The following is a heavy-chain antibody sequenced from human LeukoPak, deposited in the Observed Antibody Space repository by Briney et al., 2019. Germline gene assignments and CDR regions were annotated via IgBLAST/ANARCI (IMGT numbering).Heavy chain of an antibody. D-gene: IGHD6-19*01. CDR2: ISSSSSYI. CDR1: GFTFSSYS. J-gene: IGHJ4*02. CDR3: ARDLDAAVAGFDY. Sequence: PGGSLRLSCAASGFTFSSYSMNWVRQAPGKGLEWASSISSSSSYIYYADSVKGRFTISRDNAKNSLYLQMNSLRAEDTAVYYCARDLDAAVAGFDYWGQGTLVTVSS. V-gene: IGHV3-21*01.